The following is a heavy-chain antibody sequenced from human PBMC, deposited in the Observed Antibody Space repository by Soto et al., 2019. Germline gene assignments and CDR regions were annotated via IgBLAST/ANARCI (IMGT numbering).Heavy chain of an antibody. CDR3: ARNAGQLRSASYYYYGMDV. D-gene: IGHD5-18*01. V-gene: IGHV1-69*13. J-gene: IGHJ6*02. CDR2: IIPIFGTA. Sequence: GASVKVSCKASGGTFSSYAISWVRQAPGQGLEWMGGIIPIFGTANYAQKFQGRVTITADESTSTAYMELSSLRSEDTAVYYCARNAGQLRSASYYYYGMDVWGQGTTVTVSS. CDR1: GGTFSSYA.